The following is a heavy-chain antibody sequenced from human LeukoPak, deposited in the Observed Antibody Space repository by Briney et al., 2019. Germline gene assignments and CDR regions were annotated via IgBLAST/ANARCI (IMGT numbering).Heavy chain of an antibody. CDR2: IYSGGST. V-gene: IGHV3-53*01. D-gene: IGHD1-26*01. CDR3: VCRIGGAPQ. J-gene: IGHJ4*02. CDR1: GFTFSSYW. Sequence: GGSLRLSCAASGFTFSSYWMNWVRQAPGKGLEWVSVIYSGGSTYYADSVKGRFTISRDNSKNTLYLQMNSLRADDTAVYYCVCRIGGAPQWGQGTLVTVSS.